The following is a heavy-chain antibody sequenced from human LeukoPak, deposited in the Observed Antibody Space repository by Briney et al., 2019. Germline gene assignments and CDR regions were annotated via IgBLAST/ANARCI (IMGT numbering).Heavy chain of an antibody. J-gene: IGHJ6*03. CDR1: GGSISSYY. CDR3: ARETSQKGAHYMDV. D-gene: IGHD3-16*01. Sequence: PSETLSLTCTVSGGSISSYYWSWVRQPPGKGLEWIGYIYYSGSTNYNPSLKSRVTISVDTSKNQFSLKLSSVTAADTAVYYCARETSQKGAHYMDVWGKGTTVTISS. CDR2: IYYSGST. V-gene: IGHV4-59*01.